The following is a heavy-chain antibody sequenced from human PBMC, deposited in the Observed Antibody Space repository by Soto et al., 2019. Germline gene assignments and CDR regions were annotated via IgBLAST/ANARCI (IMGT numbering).Heavy chain of an antibody. CDR3: MGAGHSSQ. V-gene: IGHV3-48*01. CDR1: GFAFNLYS. Sequence: EVQLVESGGGLVQPGGSLRLSCATSGFAFNLYSMNWVRQAPGKGLEWISYISNNTNSVYYADSVKGRFTISRDNAKNSLYLQMNSLRADDTAVYYCMGAGHSSQWGLGTLVTVPS. J-gene: IGHJ4*02. CDR2: ISNNTNSV. D-gene: IGHD6-19*01.